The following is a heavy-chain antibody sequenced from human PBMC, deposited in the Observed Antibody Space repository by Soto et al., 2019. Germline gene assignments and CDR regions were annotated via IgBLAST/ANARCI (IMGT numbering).Heavy chain of an antibody. CDR2: ISSNGVGT. CDR3: ARRARPDFYYMDV. V-gene: IGHV3-64*01. D-gene: IGHD6-6*01. J-gene: IGHJ6*03. CDR1: GFTFSGYA. Sequence: EVQLAESGGGLAQPGGSLRLSCAASGFTFSGYAMDWVRQAPGKGLEYVSGISSNGVGTYYANSVQGRFTISRDNSKNTVYLQMGSLRPEDMAVYYCARRARPDFYYMDVWGKGTTVTVS.